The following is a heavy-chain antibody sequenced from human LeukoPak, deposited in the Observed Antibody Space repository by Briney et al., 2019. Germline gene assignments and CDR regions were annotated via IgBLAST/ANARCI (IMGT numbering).Heavy chain of an antibody. V-gene: IGHV3-23*01. CDR1: GITLSNYG. Sequence: GGSLRLSCAVAGITLSNYGMRWFRQTPGKGLEWVAGISDSGGGTRYADSVKGRFTISRDNRKNTLFLQMNRLRVEDTAVYFCAKRGVVIRVILVGFHKEPYYFDSWGQGALVTVSS. J-gene: IGHJ4*02. CDR3: AKRGVVIRVILVGFHKEPYYFDS. CDR2: ISDSGGGT. D-gene: IGHD3-22*01.